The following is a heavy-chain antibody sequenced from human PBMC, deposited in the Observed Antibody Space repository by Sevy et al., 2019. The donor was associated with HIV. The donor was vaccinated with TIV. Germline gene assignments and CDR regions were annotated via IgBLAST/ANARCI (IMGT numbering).Heavy chain of an antibody. Sequence: GGSLRLSCAASGFTFSTYWRTWVRQAPGQGLEWVANIKEDGSAKYYVDSVKGRFTISRDNEKKSLYLQVNNQRAEDTAVYYCARDSPGYGGYDHWGQGTLVTVSS. V-gene: IGHV3-7*01. CDR3: ARDSPGYGGYDH. D-gene: IGHD5-12*01. CDR1: GFTFSTYW. J-gene: IGHJ5*02. CDR2: IKEDGSAK.